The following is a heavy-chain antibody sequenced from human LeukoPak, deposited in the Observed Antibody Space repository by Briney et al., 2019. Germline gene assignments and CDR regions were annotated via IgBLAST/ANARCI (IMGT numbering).Heavy chain of an antibody. CDR3: ASDGCSSTSCYADP. Sequence: SETPSLTCAVYGGSFSGYYWSWIRQPPGKGLEWIGEINHSGSTNYNPSLKSRVTISADTSKNQFSLKLSSVTAADTAVYYCASDGCSSTSCYADPWGQGTLVTVSS. J-gene: IGHJ5*02. V-gene: IGHV4-34*01. D-gene: IGHD2-2*01. CDR2: INHSGST. CDR1: GGSFSGYY.